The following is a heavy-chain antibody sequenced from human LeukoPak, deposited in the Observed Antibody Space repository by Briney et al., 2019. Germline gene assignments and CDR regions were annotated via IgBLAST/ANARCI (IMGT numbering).Heavy chain of an antibody. D-gene: IGHD3-9*01. V-gene: IGHV3-74*01. J-gene: IGHJ4*02. CDR1: GFTFRSYW. CDR2: INRDGSST. CDR3: AKVFLSDWLIDS. Sequence: GGSLRLSCAASGFTFRSYWMHWVRQAPGKGLVWVSRINRDGSSTNYADSVKGRFTISRDNAKNTLYLQMNSLRAEDTAVYYCAKVFLSDWLIDSWGQGTLVTVSS.